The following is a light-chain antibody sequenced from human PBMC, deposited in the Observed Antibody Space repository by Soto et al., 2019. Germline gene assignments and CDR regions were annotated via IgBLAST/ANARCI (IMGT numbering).Light chain of an antibody. CDR1: SSDVGRYNY. CDR3: CSYAGTYSVI. J-gene: IGLJ2*01. Sequence: QSALTQPRSVSGSPGQSVTISCTGTSSDVGRYNYVSWYQQHPGKAPKLIIYDVDKRPSGVPDRFSGSKSGDTASLTISGLQAEDEADYYCCSYAGTYSVIFGGGTKLTVL. CDR2: DVD. V-gene: IGLV2-11*01.